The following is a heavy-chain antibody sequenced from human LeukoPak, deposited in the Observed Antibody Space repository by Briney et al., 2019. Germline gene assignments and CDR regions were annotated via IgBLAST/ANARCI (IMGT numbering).Heavy chain of an antibody. J-gene: IGHJ4*02. CDR3: ARRVQYYFDY. CDR1: GFIFSNYD. V-gene: IGHV3-33*01. Sequence: GGSLRLSCAASGFIFSNYDMHWVRQAPGKGLEWVAVIRYDGSDKHYADSVQGRFTISRDNSKNSLYLQMNSLRAEDTALYYCARRVQYYFDYWGQGTLVTVSS. CDR2: IRYDGSDK.